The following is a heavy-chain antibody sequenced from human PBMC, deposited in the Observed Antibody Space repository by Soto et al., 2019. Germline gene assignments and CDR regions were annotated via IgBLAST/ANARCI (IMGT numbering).Heavy chain of an antibody. J-gene: IGHJ5*02. V-gene: IGHV4-31*01. Sequence: QVQLQDSGPGLVKASQTLSLTCTVSDGSISSGRYYWSWIRQHPGKALEWIGYIYNSGSTYYNPSLKSVVTRSANTSKNQFSLKLSSVTAADTAVYYGARDLAPWGKGTLVSVSS. CDR2: IYNSGST. CDR3: ARDLAP. CDR1: DGSISSGRYY.